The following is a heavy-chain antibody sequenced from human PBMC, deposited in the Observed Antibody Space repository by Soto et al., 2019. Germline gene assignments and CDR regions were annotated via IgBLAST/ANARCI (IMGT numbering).Heavy chain of an antibody. CDR2: ISFDGGNQ. Sequence: QVQLVQSGGGVVQPGRSLRLSCAASGFDFNTYGLHWVRQAPSKGLEWVAGISFDGGNQYYADSVKGRFTISRDKSNNTRYLQMNGLGAEDTATYYCAKDSSVTAAGSGGWFDPWGQGTLVIVSS. J-gene: IGHJ5*02. V-gene: IGHV3-30*18. CDR3: AKDSSVTAAGSGGWFDP. CDR1: GFDFNTYG. D-gene: IGHD6-13*01.